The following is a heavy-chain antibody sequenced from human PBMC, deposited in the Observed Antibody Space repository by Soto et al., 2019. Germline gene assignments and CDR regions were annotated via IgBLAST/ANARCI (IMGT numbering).Heavy chain of an antibody. V-gene: IGHV3-7*01. CDR2: IKQDGSEK. CDR1: GFTFSSYW. Sequence: EVQLVESGGGLVQPGGSLRLSCAASGFTFSSYWMSWVRQATVKGLEWVGNIKQDGSEKNYVDFMEGRFTISRDNAENSLYLQMNSLRAEDTAVYYCARIASAGRGWDVWRQGTTVVVSS. J-gene: IGHJ6*02. D-gene: IGHD6-13*01. CDR3: ARIASAGRGWDV.